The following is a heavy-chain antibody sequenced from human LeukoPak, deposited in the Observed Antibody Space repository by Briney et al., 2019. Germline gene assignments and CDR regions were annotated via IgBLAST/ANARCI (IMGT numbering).Heavy chain of an antibody. CDR3: ARDPRDSSSWGPDY. Sequence: PGGSLRLSCAASGFTFSSYSMNWVRQAPGKGLEWVASIVGSSHYTYYGDSVKGRFTISRDNAKNSLYLQMSSLRAEDTAMYYCARDPRDSSSWGPDYWGQGALVTVSS. V-gene: IGHV3-21*01. D-gene: IGHD6-13*01. CDR2: IVGSSHYT. J-gene: IGHJ4*02. CDR1: GFTFSSYS.